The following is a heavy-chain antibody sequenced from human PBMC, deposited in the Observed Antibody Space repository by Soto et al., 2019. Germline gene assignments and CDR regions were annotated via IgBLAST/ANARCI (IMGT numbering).Heavy chain of an antibody. CDR2: IKQDGSEK. CDR3: ARAPPLWFGARSHYYMDV. V-gene: IGHV3-7*01. Sequence: GGSLRLSCAASGFTFSSYWMSWVRQAPGKGLEWVANIKQDGSEKYYVDSVKGRFTISRDNAKNSLYLQMNSLRAEDTAVYYCARAPPLWFGARSHYYMDVWGKGTTVTVSS. J-gene: IGHJ6*03. D-gene: IGHD3-10*01. CDR1: GFTFSSYW.